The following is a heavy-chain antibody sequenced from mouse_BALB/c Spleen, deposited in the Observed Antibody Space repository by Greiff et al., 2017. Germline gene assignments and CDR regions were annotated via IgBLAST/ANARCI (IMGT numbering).Heavy chain of an antibody. CDR3: YALYGSRGMDY. V-gene: IGHV14-4*02. Sequence: EVQLQQSGAELVRSGASVKLSCTASGFNIKDYYMHWVKQRPEQGLEWIGWIDPENGDTEYAPKFQGKATMTADTSSNTAYLQLSSLTSEDTAVYYCYALYGSRGMDYWGQGTSVTVSS. CDR2: IDPENGDT. CDR1: GFNIKDYY. J-gene: IGHJ4*01. D-gene: IGHD1-1*01.